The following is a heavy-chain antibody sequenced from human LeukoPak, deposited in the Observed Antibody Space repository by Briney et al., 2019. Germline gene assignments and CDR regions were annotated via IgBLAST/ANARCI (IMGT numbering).Heavy chain of an antibody. Sequence: GGSLRLSCAASGFTFSSYGMHWVRQAPGKGPDWVALISYEGSDKYYADSVKGRFTISRDNAKNSLYLQMNSLRVEDTAVYFCATDRIVGPTLHDYWGQGTLVTVSS. CDR3: ATDRIVGPTLHDY. D-gene: IGHD1-26*01. V-gene: IGHV3-30*03. J-gene: IGHJ4*02. CDR1: GFTFSSYG. CDR2: ISYEGSDK.